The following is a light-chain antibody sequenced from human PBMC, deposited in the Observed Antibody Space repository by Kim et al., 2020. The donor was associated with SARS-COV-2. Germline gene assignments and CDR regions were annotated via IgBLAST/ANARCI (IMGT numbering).Light chain of an antibody. Sequence: SAYVRDRVTSTCRASQSVNNYLDGYQEKPWQAYYLLIYAASSLQSGVPSRFSGSGSGTDYTLTISRLQPEDFAAYYCQQSYSTPNTFGQGTRREI. J-gene: IGKJ2*01. CDR3: QQSYSTPNT. V-gene: IGKV1-39*01. CDR1: QSVNNY. CDR2: AAS.